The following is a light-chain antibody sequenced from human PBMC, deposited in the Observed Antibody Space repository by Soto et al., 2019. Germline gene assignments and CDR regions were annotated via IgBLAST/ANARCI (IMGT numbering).Light chain of an antibody. V-gene: IGLV4-69*01. J-gene: IGLJ2*01. CDR3: QTWGTGFQV. Sequence: QPVLTQSPSASASLGASVKLTCTLSSGHSSYTIAWHQQQPEKGPRYLMKLNSDGSHSKGDGIPVRFSGSSSGAERYLTISSLQSEDEDDYYCQTWGTGFQVFGGGTKLTVL. CDR1: SGHSSYT. CDR2: LNSDGSH.